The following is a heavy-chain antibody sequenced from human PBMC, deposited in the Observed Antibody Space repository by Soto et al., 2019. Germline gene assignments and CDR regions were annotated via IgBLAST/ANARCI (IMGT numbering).Heavy chain of an antibody. CDR2: TYYSGST. J-gene: IGHJ4*02. CDR1: EGSISSGDYC. Sequence: SETLTLTCTFSEGSISSGDYCRSWIRQPPGTRIEWIPHTYYSGSTYYNPSLKSRVTISVDTSKNQFSLKLSSVTAADTAVYYCARARYCSSTSCRTFPYYYDSSGYYFDYWGQGTLVTVSS. CDR3: ARARYCSSTSCRTFPYYYDSSGYYFDY. V-gene: IGHV4-30-4*01. D-gene: IGHD3-22*01.